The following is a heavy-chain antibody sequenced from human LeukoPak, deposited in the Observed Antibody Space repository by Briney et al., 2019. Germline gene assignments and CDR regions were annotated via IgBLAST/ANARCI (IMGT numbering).Heavy chain of an antibody. CDR3: ARVRGDYYLDY. D-gene: IGHD2-21*01. V-gene: IGHV3-7*04. CDR1: GFIFSSYW. J-gene: IGHJ4*02. Sequence: GGSLRLSCPASGFIFSSYWMTWVRQAPGKGLEWVANIKQGGSEKYYVDSVKGRFTISRDNAKNSLYLQMNSLRVEDTAVYYCARVRGDYYLDYWGQGTLVTVSS. CDR2: IKQGGSEK.